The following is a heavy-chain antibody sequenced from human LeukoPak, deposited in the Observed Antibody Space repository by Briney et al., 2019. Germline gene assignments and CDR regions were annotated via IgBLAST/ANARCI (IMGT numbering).Heavy chain of an antibody. J-gene: IGHJ4*02. CDR1: GFTFSSYG. CDR3: AREGRVRVSSSRTIFDY. D-gene: IGHD6-6*01. V-gene: IGHV3-33*01. CDR2: ISCNGSNK. Sequence: PGRSLRLSCAASGFTFSSYGMHWVRQAPGKGLEWVAVISCNGSNKYYADSVKGRFTISRDNSKNTLYLQMNSLRAEDTAVYYCAREGRVRVSSSRTIFDYWGQGTLVTVSS.